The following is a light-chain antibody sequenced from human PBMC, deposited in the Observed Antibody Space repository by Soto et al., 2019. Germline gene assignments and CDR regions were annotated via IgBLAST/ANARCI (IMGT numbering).Light chain of an antibody. CDR2: KVS. CDR1: QSLVYSDGNTY. Sequence: DVVMTQSPLSLPVTLGQPASISCRSSQSLVYSDGNTYLNWFLQRPGQSPRRLIYKVSNRDSGVPDRFIGRGSATHFTLTISRVEAEDVGVYYCVQGTHWPPGSSGHGTKLEIK. CDR3: VQGTHWPPGS. V-gene: IGKV2-30*01. J-gene: IGKJ2*03.